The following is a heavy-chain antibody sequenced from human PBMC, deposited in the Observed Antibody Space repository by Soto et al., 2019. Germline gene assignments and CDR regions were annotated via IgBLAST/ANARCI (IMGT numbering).Heavy chain of an antibody. CDR1: GFTFSSYS. J-gene: IGHJ3*02. D-gene: IGHD5-12*01. V-gene: IGHV3-21*01. CDR2: ISSSSSYI. Sequence: GGSLRLSCAASGFTFSSYSMNWVRQAPGKGLEWVSSISSSSSYIYYADSVKGRFTISRDNAKNSLYLQMNSLGAEDTSVYYCARGGREWLRHGAFDIWGQGTMVTVSS. CDR3: ARGGREWLRHGAFDI.